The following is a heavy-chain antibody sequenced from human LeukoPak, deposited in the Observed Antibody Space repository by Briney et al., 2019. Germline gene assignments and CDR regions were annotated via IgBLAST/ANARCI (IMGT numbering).Heavy chain of an antibody. V-gene: IGHV4-4*09. CDR3: ARKPPSDAFDI. Sequence: SETLSLTCTVSGDSISSYYWSRIRQPPGKGLEWIGYIHTSGSTNYNPSLKSRVTISVDTSKNQFSLKLSSMTAADTAVYYCARKPPSDAFDIWGQGTMVTVSS. CDR2: IHTSGST. J-gene: IGHJ3*02. CDR1: GDSISSYY.